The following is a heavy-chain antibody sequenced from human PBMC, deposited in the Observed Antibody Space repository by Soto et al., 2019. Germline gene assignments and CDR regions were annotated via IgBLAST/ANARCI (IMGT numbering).Heavy chain of an antibody. CDR2: ISGSGGST. CDR3: AKDLSSSWYGFDY. J-gene: IGHJ4*02. D-gene: IGHD6-13*01. V-gene: IGHV3-23*01. CDR1: GFTFSSYA. Sequence: GGSLRPSCAASGFTFSSYAMSWVRQAPGKGLEWVSAISGSGGSTYYADSVKGRFTISRDNSKNTLYLQMNSLRAEDTAVYYCAKDLSSSWYGFDYWGQGTLVTVSS.